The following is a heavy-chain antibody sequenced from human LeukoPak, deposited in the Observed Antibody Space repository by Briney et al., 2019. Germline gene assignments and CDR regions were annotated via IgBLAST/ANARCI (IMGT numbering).Heavy chain of an antibody. Sequence: GGSLRLSCAASGFTFSSHDMHWVRQAPGKGLEWVAAISYDGSKQLYADSVKGRFTISRDNSRNTLYLEMNSLRAEDTAVYYCARGADGSYSSGSYSSHYGMDVWGQGTTVTVSS. CDR1: GFTFSSHD. CDR2: ISYDGSKQ. D-gene: IGHD6-19*01. CDR3: ARGADGSYSSGSYSSHYGMDV. J-gene: IGHJ6*02. V-gene: IGHV3-30*03.